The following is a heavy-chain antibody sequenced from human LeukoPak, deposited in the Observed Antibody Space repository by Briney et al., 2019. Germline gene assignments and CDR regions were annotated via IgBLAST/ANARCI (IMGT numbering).Heavy chain of an antibody. CDR3: ARPMPHYFDY. CDR2: IKQDGREK. D-gene: IGHD2-2*01. CDR1: GFSFSSYW. V-gene: IGHV3-7*01. Sequence: GGSLRLSCAASGFSFSSYWMSWVRQAPGKGQEWVANIKQDGREKYYVDSVKGGCTISRDNAKNSLYLQMDSLRAEDTAVYYCARPMPHYFDYWGQGTLVTVSS. J-gene: IGHJ4*02.